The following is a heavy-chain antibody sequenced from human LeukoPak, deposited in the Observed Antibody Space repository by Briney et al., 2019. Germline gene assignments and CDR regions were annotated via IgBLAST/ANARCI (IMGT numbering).Heavy chain of an antibody. D-gene: IGHD3-22*01. CDR3: ARGTSYYDGLLDI. J-gene: IGHJ3*02. V-gene: IGHV3-30*03. CDR1: GFTFDDYT. Sequence: PGGSLRLSCAASGFTFDDYTMHWVRQAPGKGLEWVAVISYDGSNKYYADSVKGRFTISRDNSKNTLYLQMNSLRAEDTAVYYCARGTSYYDGLLDIWGQGTMVTVSS. CDR2: ISYDGSNK.